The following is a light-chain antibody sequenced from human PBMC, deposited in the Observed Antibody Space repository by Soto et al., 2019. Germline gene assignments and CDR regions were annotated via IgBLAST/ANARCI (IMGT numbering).Light chain of an antibody. J-gene: IGKJ2*01. V-gene: IGKV3-15*01. CDR2: GGS. CDR1: ESLFGF. Sequence: EIVLTQSPATLSVSPGARVTLSCRASESLFGFLAWYQQKPGQSPRLLIYGGSTRATGIPARFSGSGSATDVTLTISSLQSEDFVVYFCQSDNDWPFASGLGTKLEI. CDR3: QSDNDWPFA.